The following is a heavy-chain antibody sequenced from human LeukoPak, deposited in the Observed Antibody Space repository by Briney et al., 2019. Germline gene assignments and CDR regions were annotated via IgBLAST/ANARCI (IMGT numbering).Heavy chain of an antibody. CDR3: AREYSSSSGIDY. D-gene: IGHD6-6*01. CDR2: INHSGST. CDR1: GGSFSGYY. Sequence: SETLSLTCAVYGGSFSGYYWSWIRQPPGKGLEWIGEINHSGSTNYNPSLKSRVTISVDTSKNQFSLKLSSVTAADTAVYYCAREYSSSSGIDYWGQGTLVTVSS. J-gene: IGHJ4*02. V-gene: IGHV4-34*01.